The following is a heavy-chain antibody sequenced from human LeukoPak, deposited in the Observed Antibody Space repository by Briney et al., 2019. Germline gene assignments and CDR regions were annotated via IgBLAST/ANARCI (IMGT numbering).Heavy chain of an antibody. CDR3: ARGPPPDFDY. Sequence: PSETLSLTCTVSGDSISSYYWSWIRQPAGKGLEWIGRIRPSGSTNYNPSLKSRVTLSVDTSKNQFSLKLSSVTAADTAVYYCARGPPPDFDYWGRGTLVTVSS. CDR2: IRPSGST. J-gene: IGHJ4*02. CDR1: GDSISSYY. V-gene: IGHV4-4*07.